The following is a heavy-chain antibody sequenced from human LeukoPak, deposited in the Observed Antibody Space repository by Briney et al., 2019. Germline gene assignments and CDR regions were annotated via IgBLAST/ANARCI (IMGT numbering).Heavy chain of an antibody. Sequence: PGGSLRLSCAASGFTFSDYYMSWIRQAPGKGLEWVSYISSSGSTIYYAGSVKGRFTISRDNAKNSLYLQMNSLRAEDTAVYYCASNVHYGDAFDIWGQGTMVTVSS. CDR1: GFTFSDYY. D-gene: IGHD4-17*01. J-gene: IGHJ3*02. CDR2: ISSSGSTI. V-gene: IGHV3-11*04. CDR3: ASNVHYGDAFDI.